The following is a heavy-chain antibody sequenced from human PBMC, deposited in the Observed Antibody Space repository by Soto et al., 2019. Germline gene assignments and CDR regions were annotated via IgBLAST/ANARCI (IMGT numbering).Heavy chain of an antibody. D-gene: IGHD2-21*01. CDR2: INVGDGTT. J-gene: IGHJ1*01. Sequence: QVHLVQSGAEVKKPGASVKISCKASGYTFTTNAMQWVRQAPGQRLEWMGYINVGDGTTKYSSKFQGRVMITRDTSAGTAYMQLSSWRAEDTAVYFCARDCGSGPRASGGQGLHVAVPS. V-gene: IGHV1-3*01. CDR1: GYTFTTNA. CDR3: ARDCGSGPRAS.